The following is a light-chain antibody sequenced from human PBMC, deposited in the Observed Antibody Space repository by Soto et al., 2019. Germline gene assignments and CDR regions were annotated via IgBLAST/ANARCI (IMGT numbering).Light chain of an antibody. V-gene: IGLV1-40*01. J-gene: IGLJ7*01. CDR2: GNN. Sequence: QSVLTQPPSVSGAPRQRVTISCTGSSSNIGAGYGVHWYQQLPGTAPKLLIYGNNNRPSGVPDRFSGSNSGTSASLAITGLQAEDEADYYCQSYDSSLSGYVFGVGTQLTVL. CDR3: QSYDSSLSGYV. CDR1: SSNIGAGYG.